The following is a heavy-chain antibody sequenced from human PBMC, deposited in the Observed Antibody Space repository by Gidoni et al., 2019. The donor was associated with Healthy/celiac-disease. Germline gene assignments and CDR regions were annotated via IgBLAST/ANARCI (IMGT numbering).Heavy chain of an antibody. Sequence: EVQLLESGGGLVQPGGSLRLSCSASGFTFSRYAISWVRQAPGKGLEWVSAISGSGGSTYYADSVKGRFTISRDNSKNTLYLQMNSLRAEDTAVYYCAKDTYYYDSSGYYGLGAFDIWGQGTMVTVSS. CDR2: ISGSGGST. CDR1: GFTFSRYA. CDR3: AKDTYYYDSSGYYGLGAFDI. J-gene: IGHJ3*02. D-gene: IGHD3-22*01. V-gene: IGHV3-23*01.